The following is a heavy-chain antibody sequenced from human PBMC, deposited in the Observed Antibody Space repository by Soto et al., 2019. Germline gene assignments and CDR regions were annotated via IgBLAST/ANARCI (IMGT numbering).Heavy chain of an antibody. CDR1: GYTFTSYY. J-gene: IGHJ6*02. V-gene: IGHV1-46*01. D-gene: IGHD2-2*01. CDR3: ARGVPLPAAMRYYYYGMDV. CDR2: INPSGGST. Sequence: ASVKVSCKASGYTFTSYYMHWVRQAPGQGLEWMGIINPSGGSTSYAQKFQGRVTMTRNTSISTAYMELSSLRSEDTAVYYCARGVPLPAAMRYYYYGMDVWGQGTTVTVSS.